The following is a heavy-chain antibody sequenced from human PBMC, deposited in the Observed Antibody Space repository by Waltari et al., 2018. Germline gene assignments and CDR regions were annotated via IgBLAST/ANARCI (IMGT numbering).Heavy chain of an antibody. V-gene: IGHV4-39*02. CDR2: IYPRGDT. CDR1: GGSISRSAYY. Sequence: QLQLQESGPGLVKSSETLSLTCAVSGGSISRSAYYWVWLRQPPGKELEWIGSIYPRGDTYYHASLGSRVSVSVDRSSNHFSMTLSSVTAADTAVYYCARRGDWLPLDAFDIWGQGTVVTVSS. J-gene: IGHJ3*02. D-gene: IGHD2-15*01. CDR3: ARRGDWLPLDAFDI.